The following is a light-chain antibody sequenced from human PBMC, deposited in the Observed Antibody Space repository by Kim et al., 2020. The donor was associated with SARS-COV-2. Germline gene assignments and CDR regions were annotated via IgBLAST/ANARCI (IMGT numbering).Light chain of an antibody. CDR1: QSVSNN. J-gene: IGKJ4*01. CDR3: QQYNDWLLT. Sequence: EIVMTQSPATLSVSPGERASLSCRASQSVSNNLAWYQQRPGQAPRLLIYGASTRAPGVPARFSGSGSGTDFTLIISHLQSEDFAFYYCQQYNDWLLTFGGGTKVDIK. CDR2: GAS. V-gene: IGKV3-15*01.